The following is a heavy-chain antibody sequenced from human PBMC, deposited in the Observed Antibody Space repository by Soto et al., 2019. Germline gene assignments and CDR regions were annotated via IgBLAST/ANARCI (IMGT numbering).Heavy chain of an antibody. CDR2: ISAYNGNT. CDR3: ARGHFQTAFYV. CDR1: GYTFTHYG. J-gene: IGHJ3*01. Sequence: QLQLVQSGAEVKKPGASVKVSCKASGYTFTHYGISWVRQAPGQGLEWMGWISAYNGNTNYTQKFQGRVTMSIDTSTTTAYMELRSLIADDTAVYYCARGHFQTAFYVWGQGTKVTVSS. V-gene: IGHV1-18*01.